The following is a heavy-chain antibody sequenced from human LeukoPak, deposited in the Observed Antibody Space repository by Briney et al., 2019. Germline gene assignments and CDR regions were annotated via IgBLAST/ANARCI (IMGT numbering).Heavy chain of an antibody. CDR3: ARGTLLTIMYYYYYDRYV. V-gene: IGHV1-46*04. CDR1: EYTFTSYY. D-gene: IGHD4/OR15-4a*01. J-gene: IGHJ6*03. CDR2: INPSGGST. Sequence: ASVKVSCKASEYTFTSYYMNWVRQAPGHGLEWMGIINPSGGSTRSAQKLKGRVTMTRDTSTSTVYLEMSRLRSEDTAVYYCARGTLLTIMYYYYYDRYVWGKGTTVTISS.